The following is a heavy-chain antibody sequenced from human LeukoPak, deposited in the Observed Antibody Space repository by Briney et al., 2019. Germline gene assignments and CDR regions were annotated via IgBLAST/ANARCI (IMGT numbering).Heavy chain of an antibody. J-gene: IGHJ4*02. V-gene: IGHV1-18*01. D-gene: IGHD6-13*01. CDR1: DYTFIDYG. Sequence: ASVKVSCKASDYTFIDYGVSWVRQAPGQGLEWMGWISTYNGHTYYAQKLQGRVTMTTDTSTSTAYMELRSLRSDDTAVYYCARDAAAAGPFDYWGQGTLVTVSS. CDR2: ISTYNGHT. CDR3: ARDAAAAGPFDY.